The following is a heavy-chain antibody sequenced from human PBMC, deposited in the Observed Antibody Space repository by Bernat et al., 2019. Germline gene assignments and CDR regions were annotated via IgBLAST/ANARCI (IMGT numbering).Heavy chain of an antibody. V-gene: IGHV3-7*03. Sequence: EVQLVESGGGLVQPGGSLRLSCAASGFTFSLYWMSWVRQAPGKGLEWVANIKEDGSGKFFVESVRGRFTISRDNGKNSLYLQMNSLRAEDTAVYYCAREGNGRSSDYWGQGTLVTVSS. CDR1: GFTFSLYW. D-gene: IGHD1-26*01. J-gene: IGHJ4*02. CDR2: IKEDGSGK. CDR3: AREGNGRSSDY.